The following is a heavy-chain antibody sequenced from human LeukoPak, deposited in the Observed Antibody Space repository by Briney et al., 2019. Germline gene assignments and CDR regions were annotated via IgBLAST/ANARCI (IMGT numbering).Heavy chain of an antibody. CDR3: ARGWLSGWFPGYFDL. V-gene: IGHV4-59*08. D-gene: IGHD6-19*01. CDR2: IYYSGST. J-gene: IGHJ2*01. Sequence: PSETLSLTCTVSGGSISSYYWSWIRQPPGKGLEWIGYIYYSGSTNYNPSLKSRVTISVDTSKNQFSLKLSSVTAADTAVYYCARGWLSGWFPGYFDLWGRGTLVTVSS. CDR1: GGSISSYY.